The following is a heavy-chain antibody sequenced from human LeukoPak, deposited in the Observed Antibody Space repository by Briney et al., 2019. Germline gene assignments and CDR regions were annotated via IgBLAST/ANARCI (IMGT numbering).Heavy chain of an antibody. V-gene: IGHV3-33*01. D-gene: IGHD2-8*01. J-gene: IGHJ6*04. CDR3: ARDLMGSGASCMDV. CDR2: IWYDGTNK. Sequence: GGSLRLSCAASGFPFSSYGIHWVRQAPGTGLEWVAVIWYDGTNKYYADSVKGRFTISRDNSKNTLYLQMNSLRAEDTAVYYCARDLMGSGASCMDVWGKGTTVTVSS. CDR1: GFPFSSYG.